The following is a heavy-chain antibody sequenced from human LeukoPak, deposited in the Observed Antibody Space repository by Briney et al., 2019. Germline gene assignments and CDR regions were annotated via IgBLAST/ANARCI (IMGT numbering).Heavy chain of an antibody. CDR3: ARTCSGGSCYLAFDI. V-gene: IGHV4-31*02. D-gene: IGHD2-15*01. CDR1: GVAICRGDTG. J-gene: IGHJ3*02. CDR2: ISDSGTS. Sequence: TLCLSCAVSGVAICRGDTGWGCSGPHPGKGLEWVVSISDSGTSHSTPSPKSRVLLSLDTSKNQFSLKLSPVTAPDTAIYYCARTCSGGSCYLAFDICRQGTMPTVSS.